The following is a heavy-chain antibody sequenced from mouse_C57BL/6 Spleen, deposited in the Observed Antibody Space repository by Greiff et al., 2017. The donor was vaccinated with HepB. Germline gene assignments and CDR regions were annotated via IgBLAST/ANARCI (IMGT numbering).Heavy chain of an antibody. CDR3: ARSPHYFDY. J-gene: IGHJ2*01. V-gene: IGHV7-3*01. CDR2: IRNKANGYTT. CDR1: GFTFTDYY. Sequence: EVQLVESGGGLVQPGGSLSLSCAASGFTFTDYYMSWVRQPPGKALEWLGFIRNKANGYTTEYSASVKGRFTISRDNSQSILYLQMNALRAEDSATYYCARSPHYFDYWGQGTTLTVSS.